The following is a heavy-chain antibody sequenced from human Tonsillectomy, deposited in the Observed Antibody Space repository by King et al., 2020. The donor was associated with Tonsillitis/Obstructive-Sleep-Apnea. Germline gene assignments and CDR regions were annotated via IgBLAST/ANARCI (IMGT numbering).Heavy chain of an antibody. CDR3: ARDRNDFWSGYVGGGNYQYMDV. Sequence: VQLVESGGGVVQPGRSLRLSCAASRFTFSDYAMHWVRQAPGKGLEWVAVISYDGSNKYYADSVKGRFTISRDNSKNTLYLQMNSLRAEDTAVYYCARDRNDFWSGYVGGGNYQYMDVWGKGTTVTVSS. CDR1: RFTFSDYA. CDR2: ISYDGSNK. J-gene: IGHJ6*03. V-gene: IGHV3-30*01. D-gene: IGHD3-3*01.